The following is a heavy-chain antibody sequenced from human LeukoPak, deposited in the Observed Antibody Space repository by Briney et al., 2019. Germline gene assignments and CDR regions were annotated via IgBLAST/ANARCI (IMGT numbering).Heavy chain of an antibody. Sequence: SETLSLTCIVSGGSISSSSHFWGWIRQPPGKGLEGIGSIYYTGSTYHNASLKSRLTISVDTSKNQFSLKLSSVTAADPAVFYCATLDNWNGYYFDYWGQGTLVTVSS. CDR3: ATLDNWNGYYFDY. CDR2: IYYTGST. V-gene: IGHV4-39*01. CDR1: GGSISSSSHF. J-gene: IGHJ4*02. D-gene: IGHD1-20*01.